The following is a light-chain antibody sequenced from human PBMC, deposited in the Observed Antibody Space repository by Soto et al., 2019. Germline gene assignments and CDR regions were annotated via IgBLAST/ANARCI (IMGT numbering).Light chain of an antibody. Sequence: EIVLTQSPGTLSLSPGDRVTLSCRASQRISSSYLAWYQQRPGQAPRLLIYGASSSATGIPDRFSGSGSGTDFTLTISRLEPEDFAVYYCQHYDSSPLPFGGGTRVEI. CDR2: GAS. J-gene: IGKJ4*01. V-gene: IGKV3-20*01. CDR3: QHYDSSPLP. CDR1: QRISSSY.